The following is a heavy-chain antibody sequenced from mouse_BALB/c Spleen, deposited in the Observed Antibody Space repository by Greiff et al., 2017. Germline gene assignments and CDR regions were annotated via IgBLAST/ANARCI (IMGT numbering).Heavy chain of an antibody. Sequence: DVQLQESGPGLVKPSQSLSLTCSVTGYSITSGYYWNWIRQFPGNKLEWMGYISYDGSNNYNPSLKNRISITRDTSKNQFFLKLNSVTTEDTATYYCARLGYYAMDYWGQGTSVTVSS. CDR2: ISYDGSN. CDR3: ARLGYYAMDY. CDR1: GYSITSGYY. D-gene: IGHD3-3*01. J-gene: IGHJ4*01. V-gene: IGHV3-6*02.